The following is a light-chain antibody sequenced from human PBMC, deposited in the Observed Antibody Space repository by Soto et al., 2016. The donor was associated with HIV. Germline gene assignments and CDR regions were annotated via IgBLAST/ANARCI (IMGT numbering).Light chain of an antibody. J-gene: IGKJ1*01. Sequence: DIQLTQSPSSLSASIGDRVTITCRASQNINKCLNWYHQKPGKAPKLLIYGASSLQSGVPSRFSGSGSVADYALTIGDFQHDDVGIYYCQQCSPWTFGQGPKWKS. CDR2: GAS. CDR3: QQCSPWT. CDR1: QNINKC. V-gene: IGKV1-39*01.